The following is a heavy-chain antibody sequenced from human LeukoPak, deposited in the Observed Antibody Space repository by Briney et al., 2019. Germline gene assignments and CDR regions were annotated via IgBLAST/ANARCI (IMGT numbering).Heavy chain of an antibody. CDR3: TKPPRAAVTTVY. CDR2: ISSGGST. D-gene: IGHD4-17*01. Sequence: GGSLRLSCEASGFTFISYAMSWVRLAPGKGLEWVSAISSGGSTYYADSVKGRFTISRDNSKNTLSLQMNSLRAEDTAVYYCTKPPRAAVTTVYWGQGTLVTVSS. CDR1: GFTFISYA. J-gene: IGHJ4*02. V-gene: IGHV3-23*01.